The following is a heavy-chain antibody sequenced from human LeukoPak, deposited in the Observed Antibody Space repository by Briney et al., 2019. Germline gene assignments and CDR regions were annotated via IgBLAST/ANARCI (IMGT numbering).Heavy chain of an antibody. J-gene: IGHJ4*02. V-gene: IGHV3-64*05. CDR3: VKDRVSGYSSGWTVFDN. CDR2: ISSNGDSA. Sequence: PGGSLRLSCSASGFIFSSYVMHWVRQAPGKGLEYVLGISSNGDSAYYADSVKGRYTISRDNPKNTLYVQMSSLRLEDTAVYYCVKDRVSGYSSGWTVFDNWGQGTLVTVSS. CDR1: GFIFSSYV. D-gene: IGHD6-19*01.